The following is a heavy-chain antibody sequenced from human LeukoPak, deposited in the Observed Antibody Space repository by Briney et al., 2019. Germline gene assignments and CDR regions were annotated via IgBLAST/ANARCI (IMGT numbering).Heavy chain of an antibody. CDR1: GDSISSSSYN. Sequence: SETLSLTCSVSGDSISSSSYNWGWIRQPPGKGLEWIGSISYSGSTKYNPSLKSRITISVDTSKNHFSLKLNSVTAADTAIYYCARQRTVVTPEFFDYWGQRTLVIVSS. J-gene: IGHJ4*02. V-gene: IGHV4-39*01. CDR2: ISYSGST. D-gene: IGHD4-23*01. CDR3: ARQRTVVTPEFFDY.